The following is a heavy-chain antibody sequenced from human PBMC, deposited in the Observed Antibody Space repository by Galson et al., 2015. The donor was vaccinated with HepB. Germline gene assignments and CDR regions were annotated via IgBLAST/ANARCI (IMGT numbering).Heavy chain of an antibody. CDR2: ISSTSSYT. CDR1: GFTFSSYN. J-gene: IGHJ6*02. D-gene: IGHD4-17*01. CDR3: ARPGDYIGYYYLYGMDV. V-gene: IGHV3-21*01. Sequence: SLRLSCAASGFTFSSYNMNWVRQAPGKGLEWVSSISSTSSYTHYADSVKGRFTISRDNAKNSLYLQMNSLRVEDTAVYYCARPGDYIGYYYLYGMDVWGQGTTVTVSS.